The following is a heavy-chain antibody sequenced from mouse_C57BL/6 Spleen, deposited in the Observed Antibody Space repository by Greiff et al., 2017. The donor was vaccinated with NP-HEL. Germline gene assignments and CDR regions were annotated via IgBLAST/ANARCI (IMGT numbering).Heavy chain of an antibody. J-gene: IGHJ2*01. CDR3: ARDGSGDGFDY. CDR1: GYAFTNYL. D-gene: IGHD3-2*02. Sequence: VQLQQSGAELVRPGTSVKVSCKASGYAFTNYLIEWVKQRPGQGLEWIGVINPGSGGTNYNEKFKGKATLTADKSSSTAYMQLSSLTSEDSAVYFCARDGSGDGFDYWGQGTTLTVSS. CDR2: INPGSGGT. V-gene: IGHV1-54*01.